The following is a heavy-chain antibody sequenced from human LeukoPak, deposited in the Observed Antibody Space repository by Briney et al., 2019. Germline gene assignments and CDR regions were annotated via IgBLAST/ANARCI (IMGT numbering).Heavy chain of an antibody. CDR1: GVTFSAYA. CDR3: AGKTGSYYM. J-gene: IGHJ4*02. D-gene: IGHD1-26*01. CDR2: IGTSGVST. V-gene: IGHV3-23*01. Sequence: GGSLRLSCAASGVTFSAYAMSWVRQAPGKGLEWVSAIGTSGVSTFYVDSMKGRFTISRDNSKSMLYLEMNSLRAEDTAVYYCAGKTGSYYMWGQGTLVTVSS.